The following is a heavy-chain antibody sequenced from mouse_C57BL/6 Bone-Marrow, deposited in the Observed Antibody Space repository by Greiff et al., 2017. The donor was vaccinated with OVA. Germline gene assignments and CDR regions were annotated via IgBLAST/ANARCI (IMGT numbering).Heavy chain of an antibody. D-gene: IGHD2-4*01. CDR3: AREGDYPYAMDY. V-gene: IGHV1-64*01. J-gene: IGHJ4*01. Sequence: QVQLQQPGAELVKPGASVKLSCKASGYTFTSYWMHCVKQRPGQGLEWIGMIHPNSGSTNYNEKFKSKATLTVDKSSSTAYMQLSSLTSEDSAVYYCAREGDYPYAMDYWGQGTSVTVSS. CDR1: GYTFTSYW. CDR2: IHPNSGST.